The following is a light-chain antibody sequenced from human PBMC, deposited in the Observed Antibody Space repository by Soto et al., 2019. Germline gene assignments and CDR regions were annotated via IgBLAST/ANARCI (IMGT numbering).Light chain of an antibody. CDR3: QKYNSAPLT. J-gene: IGKJ5*01. CDR1: QGISNY. Sequence: DIQMTPSPSSLSASVGDRVTLTCRASQGISNYLAWYQQRPGKVPKLLIYAASTLQSGVPSRFSGSGSGTDFTLTISSLQPEDVATYYCQKYNSAPLTFGQGTRLEIK. V-gene: IGKV1-27*01. CDR2: AAS.